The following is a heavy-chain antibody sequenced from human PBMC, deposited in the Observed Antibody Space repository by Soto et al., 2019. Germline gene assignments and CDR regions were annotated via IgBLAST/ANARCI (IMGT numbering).Heavy chain of an antibody. J-gene: IGHJ3*02. CDR2: VFYTGFT. V-gene: IGHV4-39*07. CDR3: ARAQGYYDSSGYLWYAFDI. Sequence: SETLSLTCAVSGGSISGSYYYWGWLRQSPGKGPEWIGSVFYTGFTSYNPSLESRVTISVDTSKNQFSLKLSSVTAADTAVYYCARAQGYYDSSGYLWYAFDIWGQGTMVTVSS. D-gene: IGHD3-22*01. CDR1: GGSISGSYYY.